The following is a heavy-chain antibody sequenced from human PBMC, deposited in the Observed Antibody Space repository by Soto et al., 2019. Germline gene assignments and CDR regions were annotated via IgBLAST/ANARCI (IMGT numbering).Heavy chain of an antibody. D-gene: IGHD2-2*01. CDR2: ISAYNGNT. CDR1: GYTFTSYG. V-gene: IGHV1-18*04. CDR3: ARDSLYCSSTSCYPPRNYYYYYGMDV. J-gene: IGHJ6*02. Sequence: GASVKVSCKASGYTFTSYGISWVRQAPGQGLEWMGWISAYNGNTNYAQKLQGRVTMTTDTSTSTAYMELRSLRSDDTAVYYCARDSLYCSSTSCYPPRNYYYYYGMDVWGQGTTVTVS.